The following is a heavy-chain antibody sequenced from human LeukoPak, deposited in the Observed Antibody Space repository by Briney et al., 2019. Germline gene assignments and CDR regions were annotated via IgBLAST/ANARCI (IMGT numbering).Heavy chain of an antibody. CDR2: ISSSGSTI. V-gene: IGHV3-11*01. Sequence: GGSLRLSCAASGFTFSDYYMSWIRQAPGRGLEWVSYISSSGSTIYYAESVKGRFTIFRDNAKNSLYLQMNSLRAEDTAVYYCAKEGYSSGWPYYFDYWGQGTLVTVSS. CDR1: GFTFSDYY. CDR3: AKEGYSSGWPYYFDY. J-gene: IGHJ4*02. D-gene: IGHD6-19*01.